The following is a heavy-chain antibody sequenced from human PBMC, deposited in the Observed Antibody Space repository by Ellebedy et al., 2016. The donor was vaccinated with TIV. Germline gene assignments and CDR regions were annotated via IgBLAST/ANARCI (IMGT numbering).Heavy chain of an antibody. CDR3: ARESSNYDFWSGPNYYGMDV. D-gene: IGHD3-3*01. J-gene: IGHJ6*02. CDR2: IKQDGSEK. CDR1: GFTFSNAW. Sequence: GESLKISCAASGFTFSNAWMSWVRQAPGKGLEWVANIKQDGSEKYYVDSVKGRFTISRDNAKNSLYLQMNSLRAEDTAVYYCARESSNYDFWSGPNYYGMDVWGQGTTVTVSS. V-gene: IGHV3-7*03.